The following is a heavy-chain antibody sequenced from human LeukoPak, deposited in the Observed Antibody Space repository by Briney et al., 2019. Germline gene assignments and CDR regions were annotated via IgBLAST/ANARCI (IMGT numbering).Heavy chain of an antibody. V-gene: IGHV3-48*01. D-gene: IGHD3-3*01. CDR1: GFAFSYYS. CDR3: AGSTVWSGIFQY. CDR2: IDSSSATT. Sequence: GGSLRLSCAASGFAFSYYSMTWVRQAPGKGLEWVSYIDSSSATTYYADSVKGRFIISRDNAKNSLFLQINSLRAEDTAVYYCAGSTVWSGIFQYWGQGTLVTVSS. J-gene: IGHJ1*01.